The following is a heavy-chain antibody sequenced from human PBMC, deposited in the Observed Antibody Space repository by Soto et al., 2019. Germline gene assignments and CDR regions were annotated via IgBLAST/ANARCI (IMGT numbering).Heavy chain of an antibody. CDR2: IYHSGST. J-gene: IGHJ5*02. CDR1: GFSIRSGCCS. Sequence: TLSLSCAVLGFSIRSGCCSLSWLRPPPGVGPEWIGYIYHSGSTYYNPSLKSRVTISVDRSKNQFSLKLSSVTAADTAVYYCARGGYDILTRYDRPTVFDPWGQGPRVTVSA. D-gene: IGHD3-9*01. CDR3: ARGGYDILTRYDRPTVFDP. V-gene: IGHV4-30-2*01.